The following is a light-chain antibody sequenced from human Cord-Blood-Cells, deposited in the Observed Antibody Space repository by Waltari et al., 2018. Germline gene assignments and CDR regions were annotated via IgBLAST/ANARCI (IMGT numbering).Light chain of an antibody. CDR3: CSYAGSSTLV. CDR1: SSDVGSYNL. J-gene: IGLJ3*02. CDR2: EVS. Sequence: QSALTQPASVSGSPGQSITISCTGTSSDVGSYNLVSWYQPHPGKAPKLMIYEVSKRPSGVSNRVSGSKSGNTASLTSAGLQAEDEADYYCCSYAGSSTLVFGGGTKLTVL. V-gene: IGLV2-23*02.